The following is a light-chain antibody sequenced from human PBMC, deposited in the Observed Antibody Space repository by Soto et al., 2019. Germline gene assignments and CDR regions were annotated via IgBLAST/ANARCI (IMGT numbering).Light chain of an antibody. CDR3: QQYNSYSTWT. CDR2: GAS. CDR1: QSVHTF. Sequence: EIVLTQSPDTLSLSPGEGASLSCRASQSVHTFLAWYQQKPGQAPRLLIYGASTRATGVPARFSGSGSGTDFTLTISSLQSDDFATYYCQQYNSYSTWTFGQGTKVDIK. J-gene: IGKJ1*01. V-gene: IGKV3D-15*01.